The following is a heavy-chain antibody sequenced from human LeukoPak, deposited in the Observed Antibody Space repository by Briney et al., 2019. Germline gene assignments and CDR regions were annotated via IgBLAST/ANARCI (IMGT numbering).Heavy chain of an antibody. Sequence: SVKVSCKASGGTFSSYAISWVRQAPGQGLEWMGGIIPIFGTANYAQKFQGRVTITADESTSTAYMELSSLRSEDTAVCYCARGRMTTVTPLGYWGQGTLVTVSS. D-gene: IGHD4-11*01. CDR1: GGTFSSYA. CDR2: IIPIFGTA. J-gene: IGHJ4*02. CDR3: ARGRMTTVTPLGY. V-gene: IGHV1-69*13.